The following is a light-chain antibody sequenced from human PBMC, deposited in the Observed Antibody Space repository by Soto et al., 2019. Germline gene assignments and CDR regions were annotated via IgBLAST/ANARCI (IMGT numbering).Light chain of an antibody. CDR2: DTS. CDR1: QSVSRY. J-gene: IGKJ1*01. Sequence: EIVLSQSPATLSLSPGERATLSCRASQSVSRYLAWYQQRPGQAPRLLIYDTSNRVTGIPARFSGSGSGTDFTLTISSLEPEDFAVYYCQQRSSWPPTFGQGTKVDI. CDR3: QQRSSWPPT. V-gene: IGKV3-11*01.